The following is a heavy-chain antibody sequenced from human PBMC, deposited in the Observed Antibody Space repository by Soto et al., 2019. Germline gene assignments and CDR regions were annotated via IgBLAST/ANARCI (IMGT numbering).Heavy chain of an antibody. Sequence: ESGGGVVQPGRSLRLSCAASRFTFSNYAMHWVRQTPGKGLEWVAVISYDGRNKYYAGSVEGRFTISRDNPKNTLYLQMNSLRPEDTGLYYCARERETAVTILYYYGMDVWGQGTTVTVS. D-gene: IGHD4-17*01. CDR3: ARERETAVTILYYYGMDV. CDR2: ISYDGRNK. J-gene: IGHJ6*02. V-gene: IGHV3-30-3*01. CDR1: RFTFSNYA.